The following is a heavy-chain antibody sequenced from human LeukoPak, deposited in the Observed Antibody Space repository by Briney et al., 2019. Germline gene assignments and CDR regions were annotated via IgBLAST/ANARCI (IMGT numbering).Heavy chain of an antibody. J-gene: IGHJ4*02. CDR1: GGSISSSFYY. D-gene: IGHD1-1*01. CDR3: ARHWDDNYYFDH. Sequence: SEALSLTCIVSGGSISSSFYYWGWIRQPPGKGLEWIGSVYYSGSTYYNPSLKRRVTISVDTSKKQFSLKLSSVTAADTAVYYCARHWDDNYYFDHWGQGTLVTVSS. V-gene: IGHV4-39*01. CDR2: VYYSGST.